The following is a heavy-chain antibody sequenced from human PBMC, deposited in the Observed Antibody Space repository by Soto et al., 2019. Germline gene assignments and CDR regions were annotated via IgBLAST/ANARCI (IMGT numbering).Heavy chain of an antibody. CDR1: GITFGDYA. V-gene: IGHV3-49*04. CDR2: IRGKTYGGTT. D-gene: IGHD1-26*01. Sequence: EVQVVESGGGLVQPGRSLRLSCSATGITFGDYAVSWVRQAPGKGLQWVGSIRGKTYGGTTEYVASVKGRFTISRDDSKATAYLQRNGWKTEDKAVYYGTISWGHGGGRPNLDYWGRGTLFTFSS. J-gene: IGHJ4*02. CDR3: TISWGHGGGRPNLDY.